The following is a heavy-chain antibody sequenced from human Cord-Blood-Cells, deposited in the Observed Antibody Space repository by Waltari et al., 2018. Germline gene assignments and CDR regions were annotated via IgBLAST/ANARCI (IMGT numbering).Heavy chain of an antibody. Sequence: VQLPRWGAGLLTPSETLSLTCAVYGGSFRGYYWTCTRQPPGKGLEWIGEINHSGSTNYNPSLKSRVTISVDTSKNQFSLKLSSVTAADTAVYYCARGLRKLGYWYFDLWGRGTLVTVSS. CDR3: ARGLRKLGYWYFDL. D-gene: IGHD7-27*01. CDR2: INHSGST. J-gene: IGHJ2*01. V-gene: IGHV4-34*01. CDR1: GGSFRGYY.